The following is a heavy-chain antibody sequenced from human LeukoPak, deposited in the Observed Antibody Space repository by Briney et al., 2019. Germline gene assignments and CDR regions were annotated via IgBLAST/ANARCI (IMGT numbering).Heavy chain of an antibody. CDR2: ISGGGDST. CDR1: GFTFNKYA. D-gene: IGHD2-15*01. J-gene: IGHJ5*02. V-gene: IGHV3-23*01. Sequence: GGSLRLSCAASGFTFNKYAMSWVRQAPGKGLEWVSGISGGGDSTYYADSVKGRFTISRDNSKNTLYLQMNSLRAEDTAVYYCARDGKLGYCSGGSCYFVGWFDPWGQGTLVTVSS. CDR3: ARDGKLGYCSGGSCYFVGWFDP.